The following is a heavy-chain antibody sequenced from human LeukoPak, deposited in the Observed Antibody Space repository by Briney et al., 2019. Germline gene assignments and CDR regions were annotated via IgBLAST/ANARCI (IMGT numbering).Heavy chain of an antibody. CDR2: IRSSSDTI. CDR1: GFTFSSYS. Sequence: AGGSLRLSCAASGFTFSSYSMNWLRQAPGKGLEWLSYIRSSSDTIYYADSVKGRFTISRDNAKNSLYLQMNSLRAEDTALYYCAKDITSAAGTLGAFDIWGQGTMVTVSS. CDR3: AKDITSAAGTLGAFDI. D-gene: IGHD6-13*01. J-gene: IGHJ3*02. V-gene: IGHV3-48*04.